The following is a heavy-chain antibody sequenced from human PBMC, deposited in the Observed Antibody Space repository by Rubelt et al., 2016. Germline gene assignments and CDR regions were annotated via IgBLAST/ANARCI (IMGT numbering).Heavy chain of an antibody. Sequence: QVQLVQSGAEVKKPGSSVKVSCKASGGTFSSYAISWVRQAPGQGLEWMGIINPSGGSTSYAQKFQGRVTMTRDTSTSTVYRELSSLRSDDTAVYYCARVSGTTNNWFDPWGQGTLVTVSS. CDR3: ARVSGTTNNWFDP. D-gene: IGHD1-1*01. CDR2: INPSGGST. CDR1: GGTFSSYA. V-gene: IGHV1-46*01. J-gene: IGHJ5*02.